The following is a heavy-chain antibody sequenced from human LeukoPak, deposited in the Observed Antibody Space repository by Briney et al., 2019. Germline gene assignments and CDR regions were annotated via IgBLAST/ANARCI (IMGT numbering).Heavy chain of an antibody. V-gene: IGHV4-39*01. Sequence: SETLPLPCTVSAGSISSSSYYWGCIRHPPGKGRVWSGSIYYSGSTYYNTSLKSRVTISVDTSKSQFSLKLSSVTAAYTVVYYCARHRIVVVPAANPSLSACDIWGQGTMVTVSS. D-gene: IGHD2-2*01. CDR2: IYYSGST. CDR3: ARHRIVVVPAANPSLSACDI. J-gene: IGHJ3*02. CDR1: AGSISSSSYY.